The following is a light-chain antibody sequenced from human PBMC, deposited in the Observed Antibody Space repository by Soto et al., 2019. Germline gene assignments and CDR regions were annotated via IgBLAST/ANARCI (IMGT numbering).Light chain of an antibody. CDR2: GNS. CDR1: SSNIGAGYD. Sequence: QSVLTQPPSVSGAPVQRVTISCTGSSSNIGAGYDVHWYQQLPGTAPKLLIYGNSNRPSGVPDRFSGSKSGTSASLAITGLQAEDEADYYCQSYDSSLRGSDVVFGGGTKLTVL. V-gene: IGLV1-40*01. J-gene: IGLJ2*01. CDR3: QSYDSSLRGSDVV.